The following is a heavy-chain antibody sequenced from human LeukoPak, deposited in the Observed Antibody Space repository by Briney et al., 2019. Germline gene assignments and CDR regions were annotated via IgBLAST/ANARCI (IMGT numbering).Heavy chain of an antibody. Sequence: AASVKVSCKASGYTFTSYGISWVRQAPGQGLEWMGWISAYNGNTNYARKLQGRVTMTTDTSTSTAYMELRSLRSDDTAVYYCARVKKPRDGYPWVQYGFDWGQGTLVTVSS. CDR2: ISAYNGNT. CDR1: GYTFTSYG. J-gene: IGHJ4*02. CDR3: ARVKKPRDGYPWVQYGFD. V-gene: IGHV1-18*01. D-gene: IGHD5-24*01.